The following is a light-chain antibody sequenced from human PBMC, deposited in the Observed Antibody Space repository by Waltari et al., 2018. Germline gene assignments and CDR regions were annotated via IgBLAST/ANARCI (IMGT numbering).Light chain of an antibody. CDR1: QNILYNSNNKNS. Sequence: DIVMTQSPDPMAVSLGERGTNNWRSSQNILYNSNNKNSLAWYQQKPGQPPKLLIFWASTRESGVPDRFSGSGSGTDFTLTISSLQAEDVAVYYCQQHYSTPFTFGPGTTVDIK. V-gene: IGKV4-1*01. CDR2: WAS. J-gene: IGKJ3*01. CDR3: QQHYSTPFT.